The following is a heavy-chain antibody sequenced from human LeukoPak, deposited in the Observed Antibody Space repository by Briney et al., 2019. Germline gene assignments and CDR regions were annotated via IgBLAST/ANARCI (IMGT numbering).Heavy chain of an antibody. CDR3: AKDWSYYGSGSVAHFFDY. Sequence: PGGSLRLSCAASGFTFSSYAMSWVRQAPGKGLEWVSGISWNSGSIGYADSVKGRFTISRDNAKNSLYLQMNSLRAEDTALYYCAKDWSYYGSGSVAHFFDYWGQGTLVTVSS. V-gene: IGHV3-9*01. D-gene: IGHD3-10*01. CDR1: GFTFSSYA. CDR2: ISWNSGSI. J-gene: IGHJ4*02.